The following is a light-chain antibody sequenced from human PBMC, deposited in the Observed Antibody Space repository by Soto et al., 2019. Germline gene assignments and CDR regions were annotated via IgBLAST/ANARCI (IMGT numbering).Light chain of an antibody. CDR3: TVWDDSLRGRL. J-gene: IGLJ2*01. Sequence: QSVLTQPPSASGTPGQRVTISCSGASSNIEVNYVYWYQKLPGTAPRLLIYRNNQRPSGVPDRFSGSKSGTSASLAISALRSEDEADYYCTVWDDSLRGRLFGGGTKVIVL. V-gene: IGLV1-47*01. CDR2: RNN. CDR1: SSNIEVNY.